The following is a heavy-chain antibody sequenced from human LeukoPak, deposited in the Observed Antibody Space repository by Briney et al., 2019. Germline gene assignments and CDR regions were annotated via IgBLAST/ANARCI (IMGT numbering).Heavy chain of an antibody. CDR1: GFTFSSYA. D-gene: IGHD3-3*01. CDR2: ISSNGGST. J-gene: IGHJ3*02. CDR3: ARDQIFGVVIDAFDI. V-gene: IGHV3-64D*09. Sequence: GGSLRLSCSASGFTFSSYAMHWVRQAPGKGLEYVSAISSNGGSTYYADSVKGRLTISRDNSKNTLYLQMSSLRAEDTAVYYCARDQIFGVVIDAFDIWGQGTMVTVSS.